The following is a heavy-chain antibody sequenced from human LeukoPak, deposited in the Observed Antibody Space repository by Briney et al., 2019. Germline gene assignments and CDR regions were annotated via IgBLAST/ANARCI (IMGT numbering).Heavy chain of an antibody. CDR3: ARGSHYCYAGRCYILN. V-gene: IGHV3-7*04. Sequence: GGSLRLCCAASGFTFSTYWMNWVRQAPGTGLEWVANIKQDGSEKYYVDSVKGRFTISRDNAENSLYLQMNGLRAEDTAVYYCARGSHYCYAGRCYILNWGQGTLVTVSS. D-gene: IGHD2-15*01. CDR2: IKQDGSEK. CDR1: GFTFSTYW. J-gene: IGHJ4*02.